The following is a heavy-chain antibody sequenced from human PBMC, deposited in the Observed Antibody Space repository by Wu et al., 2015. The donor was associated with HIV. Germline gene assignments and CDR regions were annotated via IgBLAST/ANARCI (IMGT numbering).Heavy chain of an antibody. CDR1: GYSLSDYG. Sequence: QVQLVQSGAEVKKPGASVRVSCRASGYSLSDYGMHWVRQAPGQGLEWMGWINPNSGGTNYAQKFQGRVTMTRDTSISTAYMELSRLRSDDTAVYYCASLDSPAHDAFDIWGQGTMVTVSS. CDR3: ASLDSPAHDAFDI. V-gene: IGHV1-2*02. J-gene: IGHJ3*02. D-gene: IGHD3-22*01. CDR2: INPNSGGT.